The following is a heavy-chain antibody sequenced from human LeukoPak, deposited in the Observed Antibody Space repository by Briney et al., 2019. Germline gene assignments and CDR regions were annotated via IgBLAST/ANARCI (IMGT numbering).Heavy chain of an antibody. CDR1: GYTFSRYA. D-gene: IGHD2-2*02. Sequence: GSLRLSCAASGYTFSRYAMSWVRQAPGKGLEWVSSISISGGSIYYADSVKGRFTISRDSSKDTLFLQMNSLSAEDTAVYFCARTFSTIRYFDYWGQGTLVSISS. CDR3: ARTFSTIRYFDY. J-gene: IGHJ4*02. CDR2: ISISGGSI. V-gene: IGHV3-23*01.